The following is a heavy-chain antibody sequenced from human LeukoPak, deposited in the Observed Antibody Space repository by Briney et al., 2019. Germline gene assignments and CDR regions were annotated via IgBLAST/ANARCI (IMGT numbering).Heavy chain of an antibody. V-gene: IGHV1-2*02. CDR2: INPNSGGT. CDR3: ARDGYYYDSSGYYSEYPAFDI. Sequence: GASVKVSCKASGYTFTGYYMHWVRQAPGQGLEWMGWINPNSGGTNYAQKFQGRVTMTRDTSISTAYMELSRLRSDDTAVYYCARDGYYYDSSGYYSEYPAFDIWGQGTMVTVSS. D-gene: IGHD3-22*01. CDR1: GYTFTGYY. J-gene: IGHJ3*02.